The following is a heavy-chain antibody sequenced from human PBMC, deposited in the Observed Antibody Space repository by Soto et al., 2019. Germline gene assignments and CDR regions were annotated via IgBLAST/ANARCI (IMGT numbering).Heavy chain of an antibody. CDR1: VDYIKSSHW. V-gene: IGHV4-4*02. D-gene: IGHD4-17*01. Sequence: PAETLSLTCALSVDYIKSSHWCSGVRQPPGRGLEWIGETFHSGSTTYNPSLRRRVTISADKSKNQFSLRLTSVSAADTAVYYCAKNSGDSLFFDYWGQGALVTVSS. CDR3: AKNSGDSLFFDY. J-gene: IGHJ4*02. CDR2: TFHSGST.